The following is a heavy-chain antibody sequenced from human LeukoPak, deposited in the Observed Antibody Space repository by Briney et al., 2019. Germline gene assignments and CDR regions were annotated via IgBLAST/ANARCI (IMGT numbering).Heavy chain of an antibody. CDR2: IYHSGST. V-gene: IGHV4-38-2*02. Sequence: SETLSLTCTVSGYSISSGYYWGWMWQPPGKGLEWIGSIYHSGSTHYNPSLKSRVTISVDTSKNQFSLKLSSVTAADTAVYYCARNDSSGYFDYWGQGTLVTVSS. J-gene: IGHJ4*02. D-gene: IGHD3-22*01. CDR1: GYSISSGYY. CDR3: ARNDSSGYFDY.